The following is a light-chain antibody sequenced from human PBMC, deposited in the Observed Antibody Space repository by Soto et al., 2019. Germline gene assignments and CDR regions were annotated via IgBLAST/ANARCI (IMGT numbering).Light chain of an antibody. CDR3: QQLSTYPRT. CDR2: AAS. CDR1: QGISSY. V-gene: IGKV1-9*01. Sequence: DIQLTQSPSFLSASVGDRVTITCRASQGISSYLAWYQQKPGKAPNLLIYAASTLQSGVPSRFSGSGSGTELTLTISSLQPEDFATYYCQQLSTYPRTFGQGTKVEI. J-gene: IGKJ1*01.